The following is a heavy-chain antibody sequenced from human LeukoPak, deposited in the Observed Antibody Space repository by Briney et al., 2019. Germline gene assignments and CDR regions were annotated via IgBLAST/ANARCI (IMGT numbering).Heavy chain of an antibody. CDR3: SKGGYSYGYFDY. J-gene: IGHJ4*02. V-gene: IGHV3-23*01. CDR2: ISGGGGST. D-gene: IGHD5-18*01. Sequence: GGSLRLSCSASGFTSSNYVMTWVRQAPGKGLEWVSAISGGGGSTYYADSVKGRFTISRDNSKNTLDLQMNTLRAEDTAVYYCSKGGYSYGYFDYWGQGILVTVSS. CDR1: GFTSSNYV.